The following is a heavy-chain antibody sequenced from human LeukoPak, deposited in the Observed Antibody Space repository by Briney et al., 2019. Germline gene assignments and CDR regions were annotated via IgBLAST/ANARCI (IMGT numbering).Heavy chain of an antibody. CDR1: GITLSVYW. Sequence: GGPLRLSCAASGITLSVYWMSWVRQAPGKGLEWVANIKQDGSEKYYRDSVQGRFTISRDNAKNSLYLQMNSLRAEDTAVYYCARSGSGYFDYWGQGSLVTVSS. CDR3: ARSGSGYFDY. J-gene: IGHJ4*02. V-gene: IGHV3-7*01. CDR2: IKQDGSEK.